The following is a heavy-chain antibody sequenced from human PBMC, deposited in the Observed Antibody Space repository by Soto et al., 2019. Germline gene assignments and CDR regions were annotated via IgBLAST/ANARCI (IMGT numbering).Heavy chain of an antibody. J-gene: IGHJ6*02. Sequence: SETLSLTCTVSGGSISSGGYYWSWIRQHPGKGLEWIGYIYYSGSTYYNPSLKSRVTISVDTSKNQFSLKLSSVTASVYYYGRDVWGQGTTVTVSS. CDR1: GGSISSGGYY. CDR3: V. CDR2: IYYSGST. V-gene: IGHV4-31*03.